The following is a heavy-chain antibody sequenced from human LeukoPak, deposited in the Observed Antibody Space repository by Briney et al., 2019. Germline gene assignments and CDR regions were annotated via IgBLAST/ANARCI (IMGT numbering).Heavy chain of an antibody. V-gene: IGHV3-74*01. CDR1: GFTLNNHW. J-gene: IGHJ4*02. Sequence: GGSLRLSCAASGFTLNNHWLYWVRQDPAEGLVRVSRIKGDGSETSDADSVKGRLIISRDHANNTLYLQMISLRAKDTAVYFCARDVVLGSGSLDYWGQGVLVTVSS. CDR3: ARDVVLGSGSLDY. CDR2: IKGDGSET. D-gene: IGHD3-10*01.